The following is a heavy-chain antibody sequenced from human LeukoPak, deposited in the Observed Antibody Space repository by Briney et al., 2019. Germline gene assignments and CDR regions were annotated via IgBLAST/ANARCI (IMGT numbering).Heavy chain of an antibody. CDR1: GFTVSSNY. Sequence: PGGSLRLSCAASGFTVSSNYMSWVRQAPGKGLEWVSVIYSSGSTYYADSVKGRFTISRDNSKNTLYLQMNSLRAEDTAVYYCAGDFLENTVTSDYWGQGTLVTVSS. J-gene: IGHJ4*02. CDR3: AGDFLENTVTSDY. CDR2: IYSSGST. V-gene: IGHV3-53*01. D-gene: IGHD4-17*01.